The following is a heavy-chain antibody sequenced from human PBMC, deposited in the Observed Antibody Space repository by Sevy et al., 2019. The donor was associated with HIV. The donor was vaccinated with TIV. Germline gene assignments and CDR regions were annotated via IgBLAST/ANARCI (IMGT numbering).Heavy chain of an antibody. V-gene: IGHV3-53*01. CDR1: EFTVSSNY. Sequence: GGSLRLSCAASEFTVSSNYMSWVRQAPGKGLEWVSVIYSGGSTYYADSVKGRCTISRDNSQNTGYLQMNSLRAEDTDVYYCAREGIVLGGGNYYCMDVWGQGTTVTVSS. CDR3: AREGIVLGGGNYYCMDV. D-gene: IGHD2-15*01. J-gene: IGHJ6*02. CDR2: IYSGGST.